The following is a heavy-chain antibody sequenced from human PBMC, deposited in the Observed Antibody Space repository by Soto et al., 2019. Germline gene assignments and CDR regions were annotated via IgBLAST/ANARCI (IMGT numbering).Heavy chain of an antibody. V-gene: IGHV4-34*01. D-gene: IGHD3-10*01. Sequence: PSETLSLTCAVYGGSXSGYYWSWIRQPPGKGLEWIGEINHSGSTNYNPSLKSRVTISVDTSKNQFSLKLSSVTAADTAVYYCARGLNYYYGSGSYYKPPVYWGQGTLVTVSS. CDR1: GGSXSGYY. CDR2: INHSGST. CDR3: ARGLNYYYGSGSYYKPPVY. J-gene: IGHJ4*02.